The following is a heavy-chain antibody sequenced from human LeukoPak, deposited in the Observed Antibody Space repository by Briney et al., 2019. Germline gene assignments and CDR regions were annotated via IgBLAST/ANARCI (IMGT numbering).Heavy chain of an antibody. CDR1: GFPFKILA. CDR2: ISYEGSNK. D-gene: IGHD6-19*01. V-gene: IGHV3-30*04. Sequence: GSLRLLFGASGFPFKILAKHWVRQARGKGVGWGAVISYEGSNKYYADSVKGRSTISRDNAKNSLYLQMNSLRAEDTAVYYCARDPHLSGWSDYWGQGTLVTVSS. J-gene: IGHJ4*02. CDR3: ARDPHLSGWSDY.